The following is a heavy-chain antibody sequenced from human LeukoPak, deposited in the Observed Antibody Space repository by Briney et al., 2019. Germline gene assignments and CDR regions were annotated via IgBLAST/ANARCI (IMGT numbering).Heavy chain of an antibody. Sequence: SETLPLTCAVYGGSFSGYYWSWIRQPPGKGLEWIGEINHSGSTNYNPSLKSRVTISVDTSKNQFSLKLSSVTAADTAVYYCARGVLGTSGFWSGYQYYFDYWGQGTLVTVSS. D-gene: IGHD3-3*01. V-gene: IGHV4-34*01. CDR3: ARGVLGTSGFWSGYQYYFDY. CDR2: INHSGST. CDR1: GGSFSGYY. J-gene: IGHJ4*02.